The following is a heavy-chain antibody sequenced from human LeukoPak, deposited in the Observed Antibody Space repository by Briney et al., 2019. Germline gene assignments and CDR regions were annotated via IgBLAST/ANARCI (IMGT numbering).Heavy chain of an antibody. CDR1: GGSFSGYY. CDR2: INHSGST. J-gene: IGHJ4*02. D-gene: IGHD3-16*02. Sequence: SETLSLTCAVYGGSFSGYYWSWIRQPPGKGLEWIGEINHSGSTNYNPSLKSRVTISVDTSKNQFSLKLSSATAADTAVYYCAREALETYVWGSYRYYFDYWGQGTLVTVSS. V-gene: IGHV4-34*01. CDR3: AREALETYVWGSYRYYFDY.